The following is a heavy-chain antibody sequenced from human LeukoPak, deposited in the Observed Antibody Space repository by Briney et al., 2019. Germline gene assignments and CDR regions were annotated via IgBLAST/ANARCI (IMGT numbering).Heavy chain of an antibody. CDR3: AREEDYQGAWFDP. CDR2: INPSGGST. Sequence: PGGSLRLSCAASGYTFTSYYMHWVRQAPGQGLEWMGIINPSGGSTSYAQKFQGRVTMTRDTSTSTVYMELSSLRSEDTAVYYCAREEDYQGAWFDPWGQGTLVTVSS. CDR1: GYTFTSYY. V-gene: IGHV1-46*01. D-gene: IGHD4/OR15-4a*01. J-gene: IGHJ5*02.